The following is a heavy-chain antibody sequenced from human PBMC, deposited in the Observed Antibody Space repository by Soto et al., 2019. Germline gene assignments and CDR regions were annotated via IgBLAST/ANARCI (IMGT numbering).Heavy chain of an antibody. Sequence: PXESLKISFQGSGYSFASYWIGWVRQIPGKDLEWMGIIYPGDSDTRYSPSFQGQVTISADKSLRTAYLQWTSLKASDTALYYCARTRSFTLGFYYDGMDVWGQGTTVTVSS. CDR3: ARTRSFTLGFYYDGMDV. CDR1: GYSFASYW. CDR2: IYPGDSDT. D-gene: IGHD6-6*01. J-gene: IGHJ6*02. V-gene: IGHV5-51*01.